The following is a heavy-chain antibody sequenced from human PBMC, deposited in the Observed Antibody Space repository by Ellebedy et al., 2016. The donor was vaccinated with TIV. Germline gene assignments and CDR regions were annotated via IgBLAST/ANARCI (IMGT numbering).Heavy chain of an antibody. CDR2: ITHSGDT. J-gene: IGHJ4*02. CDR1: VGSFSGYY. CDR3: ARGRGFGY. Sequence: SQTLSLTCXVYVGSFSGYYWSWIRQPPGKGLEWIGEITHSGDTNYNPSLKSRVTISVDTSKNQFSLHLTSVTAADTAVYYCARGRGFGYWGQGTLVTVSS. V-gene: IGHV4-34*01. D-gene: IGHD3-10*01.